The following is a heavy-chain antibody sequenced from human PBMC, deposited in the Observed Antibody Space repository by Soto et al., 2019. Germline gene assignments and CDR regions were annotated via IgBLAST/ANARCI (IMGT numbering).Heavy chain of an antibody. CDR3: AKEPTAVDPRDLFGGNPPADY. D-gene: IGHD2-15*01. J-gene: IGHJ4*02. Sequence: VQLLESGGDLVQPGGSLMLSCAASGFTFSSYAMNWVRQTPGKGLQWVSAISGTRRNTYYADSVKGRFTIYTDNSKNTLYLQMNDLIVEDTAMYYCAKEPTAVDPRDLFGGNPPADYWGQGTLVTVSS. V-gene: IGHV3-23*01. CDR2: ISGTRRNT. CDR1: GFTFSSYA.